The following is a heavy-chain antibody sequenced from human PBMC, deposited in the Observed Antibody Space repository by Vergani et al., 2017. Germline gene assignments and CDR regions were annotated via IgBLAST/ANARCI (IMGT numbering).Heavy chain of an antibody. CDR1: GFTFSSHG. V-gene: IGHV3-33*01. Sequence: QVQLVESEGGVVQPGRYLTLFCVASGFTFSSHGMHWVRQAPGKGLEWVAVIWYDGSNKYYGDSVKGRFTISRDNSKNTLYLQMNSLRVEDTAVYYCARWGNEKRLDSWGQGTLVTVSS. CDR3: ARWGNEKRLDS. CDR2: IWYDGSNK. J-gene: IGHJ5*01. D-gene: IGHD1-1*01.